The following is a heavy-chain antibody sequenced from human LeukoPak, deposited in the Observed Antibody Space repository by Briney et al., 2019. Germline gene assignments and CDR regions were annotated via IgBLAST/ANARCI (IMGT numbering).Heavy chain of an antibody. J-gene: IGHJ4*02. CDR2: ISGSGGST. Sequence: PGGSLRLSCEASGFTFSAYAMTWVRQAPGKGLEWVSAISGSGGSTYYADSVKGRFTISRDNSKNTLYLQMNSLRAEDTAVYYCAKSSPPGVVVVVVAAPDYWGQGTLVTVSS. CDR3: AKSSPPGVVVVVVAAPDY. D-gene: IGHD2-15*01. CDR1: GFTFSAYA. V-gene: IGHV3-23*01.